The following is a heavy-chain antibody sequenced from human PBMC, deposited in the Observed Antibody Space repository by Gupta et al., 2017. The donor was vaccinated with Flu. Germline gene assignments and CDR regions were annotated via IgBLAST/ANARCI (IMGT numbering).Heavy chain of an antibody. CDR1: GYNFNNSG. CDR3: ARRRLIYYDISGYMSRDY. D-gene: IGHD3-22*01. V-gene: IGHV1-18*01. Sequence: QVLLVQSAAEVKNVGASVKVSCKASGYNFNNSGINWVRQAPGQGLEWVGWISAYNGNIKSGQKFQGRVTMTTDTATRTGYMELSSLTSVDTAVYYGARRRLIYYDISGYMSRDYWGQGTRVTVSS. J-gene: IGHJ4*02. CDR2: ISAYNGNI.